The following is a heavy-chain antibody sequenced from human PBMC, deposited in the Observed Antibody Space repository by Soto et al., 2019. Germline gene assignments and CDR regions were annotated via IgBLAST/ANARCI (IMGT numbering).Heavy chain of an antibody. V-gene: IGHV3-74*01. CDR1: GFTFSSYW. J-gene: IGHJ5*02. D-gene: IGHD2-21*02. Sequence: EVQLVESGGGLVQPGGSLRLSCAASGFTFSSYWMHWVRQAPGKGLVWVSRINSDGSSTSYADSVKGRFTISRDNATNTLYLQMNSLRAEDTAVYYCASGGQGDSRDWFDPWGQGTLVTVSS. CDR2: INSDGSST. CDR3: ASGGQGDSRDWFDP.